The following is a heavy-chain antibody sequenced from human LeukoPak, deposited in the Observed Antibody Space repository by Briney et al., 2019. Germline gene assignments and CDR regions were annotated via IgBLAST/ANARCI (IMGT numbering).Heavy chain of an antibody. CDR3: ASAREYCSGSNCYDYFQD. CDR1: GVTVSSSY. V-gene: IGHV3-53*01. CDR2: IYSVGST. Sequence: GGSLRLSCAASGVTVSSSYMSWVRQAPGRGLEWVSVIYSVGSTYYADSVKGRFTLSRDNSDNTLYLQMNSLRAEDTGLYYCASAREYCSGSNCYDYFQDWGQGTLVTVSS. D-gene: IGHD2-15*01. J-gene: IGHJ1*01.